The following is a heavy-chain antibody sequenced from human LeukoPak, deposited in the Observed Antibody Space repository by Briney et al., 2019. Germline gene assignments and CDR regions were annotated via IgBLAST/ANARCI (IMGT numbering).Heavy chain of an antibody. CDR2: IYTSGST. Sequence: NPSETLSLTCTVSGGSITSYYWSWIRQPAGKGLEWIGRIYTSGSTNYNPSLKSRVTISVDTSKNQFSLKLSSVTAADTAVYYCARGNGQWLVEDYWGQGTLVTVSS. V-gene: IGHV4-4*07. CDR1: GGSITSYY. D-gene: IGHD6-19*01. J-gene: IGHJ4*02. CDR3: ARGNGQWLVEDY.